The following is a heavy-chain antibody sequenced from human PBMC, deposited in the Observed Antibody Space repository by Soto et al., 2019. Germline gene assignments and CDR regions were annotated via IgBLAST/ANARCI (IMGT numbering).Heavy chain of an antibody. CDR1: GGSISNYF. CDR2: IFSSGST. D-gene: IGHD2-8*01. V-gene: IGHV4-4*07. J-gene: IGHJ3*02. Sequence: QVQLQESGPGLVKPSETLSLICTVSGGSISNYFWDWIRQPAGKGLEWIGRIFSSGSTNYNASLKSRVTMSVDTSKNQVALKLTSMTAADTAVYYCARNVASPGVSCSWGVFDIWGQGTMVSVSS. CDR3: ARNVASPGVSCSWGVFDI.